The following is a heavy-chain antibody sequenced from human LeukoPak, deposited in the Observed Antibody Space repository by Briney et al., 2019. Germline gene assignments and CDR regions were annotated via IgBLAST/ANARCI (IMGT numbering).Heavy chain of an antibody. Sequence: PSETLSLTCTVSGGSISSYYWSWIRQPPGKGLEWIGDIYYSGSTNYNPSLKSRVTISVDTSKNQFSLKLSSVTAADTAVYYCARGRIAVAGTKNYFDYWGQGTLVTVSS. CDR1: GGSISSYY. D-gene: IGHD6-19*01. V-gene: IGHV4-59*01. CDR2: IYYSGST. CDR3: ARGRIAVAGTKNYFDY. J-gene: IGHJ4*02.